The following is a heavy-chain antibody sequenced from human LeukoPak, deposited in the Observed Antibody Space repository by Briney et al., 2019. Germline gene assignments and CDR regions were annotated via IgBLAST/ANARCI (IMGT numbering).Heavy chain of an antibody. J-gene: IGHJ4*02. Sequence: GASVKASCKASGYTFTSYGISWVRQAPGQGLEGMGWISAYIGNTNYPPNLQGRVTMTTDTSTSTAYMEVRSLRSDDTAIYYCARDRDSSGYYYQAVYYWGQGTLVTVSS. CDR2: ISAYIGNT. V-gene: IGHV1-18*04. CDR3: ARDRDSSGYYYQAVYY. CDR1: GYTFTSYG. D-gene: IGHD3-22*01.